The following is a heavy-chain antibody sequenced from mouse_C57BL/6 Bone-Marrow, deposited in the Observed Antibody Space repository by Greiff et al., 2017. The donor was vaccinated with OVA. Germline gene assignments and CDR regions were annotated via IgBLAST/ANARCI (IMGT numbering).Heavy chain of an antibody. CDR2: IDPETGGT. Sequence: QVQLQQSGAELVRPGASVTLSCKASGYTFTDYEMHWVKQTPVHGLEWIGAIDPETGGTAYNQKFKGKAILTADKSSSTAYMELRSLTSEDSAVYYCRRYYGSSYDYWGQGTTLTVSS. J-gene: IGHJ2*01. CDR1: GYTFTDYE. D-gene: IGHD1-1*01. CDR3: RRYYGSSYDY. V-gene: IGHV1-15*01.